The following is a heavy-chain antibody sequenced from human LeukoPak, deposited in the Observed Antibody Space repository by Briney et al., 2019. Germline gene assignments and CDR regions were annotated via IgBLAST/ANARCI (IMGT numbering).Heavy chain of an antibody. CDR2: IKQDGSDK. V-gene: IGHV3-7*01. D-gene: IGHD6-19*01. CDR3: ATGSGCAY. J-gene: IGHJ4*02. Sequence: GGSLRLSCAASGFTFSSYWMTWVRKAPGKGLEWVANIKQDGSDKFYVDSVKGRFTISRDNAKNSLYLQMNSLRAEDTAVYYCATGSGCAYWGQGTLVTVSS. CDR1: GFTFSSYW.